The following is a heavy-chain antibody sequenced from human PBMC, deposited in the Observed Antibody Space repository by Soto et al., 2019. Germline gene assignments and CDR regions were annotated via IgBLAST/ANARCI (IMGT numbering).Heavy chain of an antibody. D-gene: IGHD1-1*01. CDR2: IRSKANSYAT. J-gene: IGHJ6*02. CDR3: TSWRNYYGMDV. Sequence: EVQLVESGGGLVQPGGSLKLSCAASGFTFSGSAMHWVRQASGKGLEWVGRIRSKANSYATAYAASVKGRFTIPRDDSKNTAYLQMNSLKTEDTAVYYCTSWRNYYGMDVWGQGTTVTVSS. V-gene: IGHV3-73*01. CDR1: GFTFSGSA.